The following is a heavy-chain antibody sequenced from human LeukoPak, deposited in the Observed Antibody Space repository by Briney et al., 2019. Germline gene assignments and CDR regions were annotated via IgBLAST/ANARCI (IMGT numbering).Heavy chain of an antibody. Sequence: PSETLSLTCAVSGGSISSGGYSWSWIRQPPGKGLEWIGYIYHSGSTYYNPSLKSRVIISVDTSKNQFSLKLNSVTAADTAVYYCGRPNPDSSGYYGSFDPWGQGILVTVSS. J-gene: IGHJ5*02. CDR1: GGSISSGGYS. V-gene: IGHV4-30-2*03. D-gene: IGHD3-22*01. CDR3: GRPNPDSSGYYGSFDP. CDR2: IYHSGST.